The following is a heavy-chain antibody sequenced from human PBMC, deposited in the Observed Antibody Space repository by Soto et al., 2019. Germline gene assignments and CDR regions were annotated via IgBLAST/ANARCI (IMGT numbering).Heavy chain of an antibody. CDR3: ASESSGWYWDWFDP. V-gene: IGHV3-7*01. CDR2: IKQDGSEK. J-gene: IGHJ5*02. Sequence: GGSLRLSCAASGFTFSSYWMSWVRQAPGKGLEWVTNIKQDGSEKYYVDSVKGRFTISRDNAKNSLYLQMNSLRAEDTAVYYCASESSGWYWDWFDPWGQGTLVTVSS. D-gene: IGHD6-19*01. CDR1: GFTFSSYW.